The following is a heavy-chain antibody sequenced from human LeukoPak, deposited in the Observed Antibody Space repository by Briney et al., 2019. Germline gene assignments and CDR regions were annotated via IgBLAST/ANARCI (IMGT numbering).Heavy chain of an antibody. J-gene: IGHJ4*02. D-gene: IGHD1-26*01. Sequence: PGGSLRLSCVASGFSFSGYAMHWVRQAPGKGLEYVSAITNDGGTTYYANSVKGRFTIYRDNSKNTLYLQMGSLRAEDMAVYYCARASGSYFDYWGQGTLVTVSS. CDR3: ARASGSYFDY. CDR2: ITNDGGTT. CDR1: GFSFSGYA. V-gene: IGHV3-64*01.